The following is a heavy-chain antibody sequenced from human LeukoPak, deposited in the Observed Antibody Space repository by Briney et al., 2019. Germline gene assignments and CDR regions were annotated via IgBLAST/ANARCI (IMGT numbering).Heavy chain of an antibody. V-gene: IGHV3-53*01. D-gene: IGHD5-24*01. CDR3: ARDGGGVATIFWYFDL. CDR2: IYSDGTT. Sequence: PGGSLRLSCAASGFTVSNNYMSWVRQAPGKKLEWVSDIYSDGTTFYADSVKGRFTISRDNSKNTLYLQMNSLRAEDTAVYYCARDGGGVATIFWYFDLWGRGTLVTVSS. J-gene: IGHJ2*01. CDR1: GFTVSNNY.